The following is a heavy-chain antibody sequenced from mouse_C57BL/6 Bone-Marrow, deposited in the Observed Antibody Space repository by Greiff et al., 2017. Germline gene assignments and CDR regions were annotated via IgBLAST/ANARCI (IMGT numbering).Heavy chain of an antibody. J-gene: IGHJ2*01. CDR3: TRNRGPYFDY. Sequence: EVQLQESGGGLVQPGGSMKLSCASSGFTFSDAWMDWVRQSPEKGLEWVAEIRNKANNHATYYAESVKGRFTISRDDSNSSVYLQMSSLRAEDTGIYYCTRNRGPYFDYWGQGTTLTVSS. D-gene: IGHD3-3*01. CDR2: IRNKANNHAT. CDR1: GFTFSDAW. V-gene: IGHV6-6*01.